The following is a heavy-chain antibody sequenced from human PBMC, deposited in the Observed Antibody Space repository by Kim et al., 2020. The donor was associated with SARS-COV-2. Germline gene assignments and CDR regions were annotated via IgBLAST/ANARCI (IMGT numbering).Heavy chain of an antibody. CDR3: ARDCPTGLGYCTNPPLDYFYGMGV. V-gene: IGHV3-21*01. CDR1: GFTFSSYS. D-gene: IGHD2-8*01. Sequence: GGSLRLSCAASGFTFSSYSMNWVRQAPGKGLEWVSSISRSSSYIYYADSVKGRFTVSRDNAKNSLYLQMNSLIAEDTAVYYCARDCPTGLGYCTNPPLDYFYGMGVWGQGTTVTVSS. CDR2: ISRSSSYI. J-gene: IGHJ6*02.